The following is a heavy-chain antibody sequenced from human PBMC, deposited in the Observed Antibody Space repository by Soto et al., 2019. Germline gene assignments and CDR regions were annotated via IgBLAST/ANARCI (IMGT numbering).Heavy chain of an antibody. CDR1: EFTFTYAW. CDR3: TSLYYGH. Sequence: GGSLRLSCAASEFTFTYAWMSWVRRAPGKGREWVGRIKSKTDGGTTDYAAPVKGRFTISRDESQNTLYLQMNSLKTEDTAVYYCTSLYYGHWGQGTLVTVSS. D-gene: IGHD3-16*02. J-gene: IGHJ4*02. V-gene: IGHV3-15*01. CDR2: IKSKTDGGTT.